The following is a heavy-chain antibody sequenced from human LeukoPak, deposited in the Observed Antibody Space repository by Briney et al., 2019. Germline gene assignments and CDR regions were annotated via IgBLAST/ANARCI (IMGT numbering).Heavy chain of an antibody. CDR1: GGSFSGYY. Sequence: PSETLSLTCAVYGGSFSGYYWSWIRQPPGKGLEWIGEINHSGSTNYNPSLKSRVTISVDTSKNQFSLKLSSVTAADTAVYYCARTYYDFWSGYYRGVLFDYWGQGTLVTVSS. CDR2: INHSGST. V-gene: IGHV4-34*01. J-gene: IGHJ4*02. D-gene: IGHD3-3*01. CDR3: ARTYYDFWSGYYRGVLFDY.